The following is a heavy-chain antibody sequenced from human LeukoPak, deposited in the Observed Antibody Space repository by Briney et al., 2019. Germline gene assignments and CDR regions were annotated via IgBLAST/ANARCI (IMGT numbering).Heavy chain of an antibody. V-gene: IGHV3-23*01. CDR1: GFTFSSYA. CDR3: AKAYCSSNRCYFFDY. CDR2: ISDSGGYT. D-gene: IGHD2-2*01. Sequence: GGSLRLSCAASGFTFSSYAMSWVRQAPGKGLEWVSVISDSGGYTYYADSVKGRFPISRDNSKNTLYLQMNSLRAEDTAVYYCAKAYCSSNRCYFFDYWGQGTLVTVSS. J-gene: IGHJ4*02.